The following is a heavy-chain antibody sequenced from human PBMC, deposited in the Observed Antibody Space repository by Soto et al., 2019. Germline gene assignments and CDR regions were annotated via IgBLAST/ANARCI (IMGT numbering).Heavy chain of an antibody. CDR3: ARGEYSGYDASGTPAGYLYYYYKDV. CDR1: GFTFSSYA. V-gene: IGHV3-23*01. D-gene: IGHD5-12*01. CDR2: ISGSGGST. Sequence: GGSLRVSCAASGFTFSSYAMSWGRQAPGKGLEWVSAISGSGGSTYYADSVKGRFTISRDNSKNTLYLQMNSLRAEDTAVYYCARGEYSGYDASGTPAGYLYYYYKDVWDKGTTVTVSS. J-gene: IGHJ6*03.